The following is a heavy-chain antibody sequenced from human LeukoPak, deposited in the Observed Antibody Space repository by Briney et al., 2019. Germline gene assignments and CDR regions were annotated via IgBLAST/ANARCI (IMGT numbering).Heavy chain of an antibody. CDR2: INHSGST. J-gene: IGHJ4*02. CDR1: GGSFSGYY. V-gene: IGHV4-34*01. CDR3: ARAKALRITIFGVVKYYFDY. Sequence: TSETLSLTCTVYGGSFSGYYWSWIRQPPGKGLEWIGEINHSGSTNYNPSLKSRVTISVDTSKNQFSLKLSSVTAADTAVYYCARAKALRITIFGVVKYYFDYWGQGTVVTVSS. D-gene: IGHD3-3*01.